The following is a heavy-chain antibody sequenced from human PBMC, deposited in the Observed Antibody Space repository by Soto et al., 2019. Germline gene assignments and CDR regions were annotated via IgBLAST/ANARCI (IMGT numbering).Heavy chain of an antibody. CDR2: ISGSGGST. J-gene: IGHJ4*02. CDR3: AKGPLNEWELQEFDY. V-gene: IGHV3-23*01. D-gene: IGHD1-26*01. Sequence: EVQLLESGGGLVQPGGSLRLSCAASGFTFSSYAMSWVRRAPGRGRGWVSAISGSGGSTYYADSVKGRFTISRDNSKNTLYLQMNSLRAEDTAVYYCAKGPLNEWELQEFDYWGQGTLVTVSS. CDR1: GFTFSSYA.